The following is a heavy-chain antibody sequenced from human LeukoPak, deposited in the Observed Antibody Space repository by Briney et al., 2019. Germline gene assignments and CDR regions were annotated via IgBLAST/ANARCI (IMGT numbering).Heavy chain of an antibody. CDR2: IYPGDSDT. V-gene: IGHV5-51*01. Sequence: GESLKISCKGSGYSFTAYWIGWVRQLPGKGLEWMGIIYPGDSDTRYSPSFQGQVPISVDKSNSIAYLQWSSLKASDTAMYFCARPIAGGDSGYFQYWGQGTLVTVSS. CDR1: GYSFTAYW. D-gene: IGHD4-23*01. J-gene: IGHJ1*01. CDR3: ARPIAGGDSGYFQY.